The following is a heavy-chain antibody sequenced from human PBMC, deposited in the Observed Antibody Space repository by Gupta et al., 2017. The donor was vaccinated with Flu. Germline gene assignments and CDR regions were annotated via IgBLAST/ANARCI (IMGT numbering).Heavy chain of an antibody. CDR1: GGSISSYY. V-gene: IGHV4-59*08. J-gene: IGHJ4*02. CDR3: ARHFPGIAVAGPLDY. Sequence: QVQLQESGPGLVKPSETLSLTCTVSGGSISSYYWSWIRQPPGKGLEWIGYIYYSGSTNYNPSLKSRVTISVDTSKNQFSLKLSSVTAADTAVYYCARHFPGIAVAGPLDYWGQGTLVTVSS. D-gene: IGHD6-19*01. CDR2: IYYSGST.